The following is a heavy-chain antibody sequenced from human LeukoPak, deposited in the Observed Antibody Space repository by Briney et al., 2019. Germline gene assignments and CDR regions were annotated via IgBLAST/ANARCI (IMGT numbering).Heavy chain of an antibody. J-gene: IGHJ6*02. V-gene: IGHV1-69*01. Sequence: ASVKVSCKASGGTFSSYAISWVRQAPGQGLEWMGGIIPIFGTANYAQKFQGRVTITADESTSTAYMELSSLRSEDTAVYYCAREKRQGSGSYYHRYYYGMDVWGQGTTVTVSS. CDR1: GGTFSSYA. CDR2: IIPIFGTA. CDR3: AREKRQGSGSYYHRYYYGMDV. D-gene: IGHD3-10*01.